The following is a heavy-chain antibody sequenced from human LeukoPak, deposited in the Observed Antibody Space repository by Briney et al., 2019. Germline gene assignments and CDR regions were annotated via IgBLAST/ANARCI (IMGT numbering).Heavy chain of an antibody. CDR1: GFTFSSYA. CDR2: ISGSGAST. D-gene: IGHD3-10*01. CDR3: ARGWFGPDS. J-gene: IGHJ5*01. Sequence: AGTLTLSCAASGFTFSSYAMSWVRQAPGKGLEWVSAISGSGASTFYVDSVKGRITISRDNSKNTLYLQMDSLRAEDTAVYSCARGWFGPDSCGQGTLVTVSS. V-gene: IGHV3-23*01.